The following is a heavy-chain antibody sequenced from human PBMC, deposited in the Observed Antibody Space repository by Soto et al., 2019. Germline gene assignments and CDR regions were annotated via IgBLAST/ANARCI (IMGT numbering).Heavy chain of an antibody. CDR2: IIPIFGTA. D-gene: IGHD3-22*01. Sequence: QVQLVQSGAEVKKPGSSVKVSCKASGDIFSSYAINWVRQAPGQGLEWVGRIIPIFGTANYAQKFQGRVTITEDESTRTAYMELSSLRSEDTAVYYCARGGTFYFDSSGYHYAFDIWGQGTMVTVSS. J-gene: IGHJ3*02. V-gene: IGHV1-69*15. CDR3: ARGGTFYFDSSGYHYAFDI. CDR1: GDIFSSYA.